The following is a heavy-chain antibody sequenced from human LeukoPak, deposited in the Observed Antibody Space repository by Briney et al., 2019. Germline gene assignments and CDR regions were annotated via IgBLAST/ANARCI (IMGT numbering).Heavy chain of an antibody. J-gene: IGHJ4*02. CDR2: IVVGSGNT. Sequence: GTSVKVSCTASGFTFTSSAVQWVRQSRGQRLEWLGWIVVGSGNTNYAQKFQERVTITRDMSTSTAYMELSSLRSEDTAVYYCAAGNLRFLEWLPLKVWGQGTLVTVSS. D-gene: IGHD3-3*01. V-gene: IGHV1-58*01. CDR3: AAGNLRFLEWLPLKV. CDR1: GFTFTSSA.